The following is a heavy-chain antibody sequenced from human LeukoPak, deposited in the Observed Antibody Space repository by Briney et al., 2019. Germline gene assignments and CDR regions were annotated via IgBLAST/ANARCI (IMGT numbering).Heavy chain of an antibody. V-gene: IGHV3-7*01. J-gene: IGHJ4*02. D-gene: IGHD2-15*01. CDR2: IAQDGSEK. CDR3: TRDAPVVAAIGAH. CDR1: GFTFSKYW. Sequence: GGSLRLSCAASGFTFSKYWMSWVRQAPGKGLEWVAHIAQDGSEKYYVDSVKGRFTISRDNAKNSLHLQMNSLRAEDTAVYYCTRDAPVVAAIGAHWGQGTLVTVSS.